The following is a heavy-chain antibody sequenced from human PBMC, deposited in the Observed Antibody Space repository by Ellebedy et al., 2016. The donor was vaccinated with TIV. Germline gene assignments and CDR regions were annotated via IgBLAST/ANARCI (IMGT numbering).Heavy chain of an antibody. V-gene: IGHV4-31*03. CDR1: GGSISRGAFY. CDR2: IYYSGST. CDR3: ARDEGGSGSLYY. D-gene: IGHD3-10*01. J-gene: IGHJ4*02. Sequence: MPSETLSLTCTVSGGSISRGAFYWTRIRQQPGKGLEWIGNIYYSGSTYYNPSLKSRVTISLDTSKNQFSLRLSSVTAADTAVYYCARDEGGSGSLYYWGQGTLVTVSS.